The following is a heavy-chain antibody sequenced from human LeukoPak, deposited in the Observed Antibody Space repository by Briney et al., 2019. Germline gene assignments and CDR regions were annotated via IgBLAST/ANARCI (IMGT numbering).Heavy chain of an antibody. Sequence: GGSLRLSCAASGFTFSSYAMSWVRQAPGKGLEWVSAISGSGGSTYYADSVKGRFTISRDNSKNTLYLQMNSLRAEDTAVYYCAKGHSSGWYRMFNFDYWGQGTLVTVSS. J-gene: IGHJ4*02. CDR3: AKGHSSGWYRMFNFDY. V-gene: IGHV3-23*01. D-gene: IGHD6-19*01. CDR1: GFTFSSYA. CDR2: ISGSGGST.